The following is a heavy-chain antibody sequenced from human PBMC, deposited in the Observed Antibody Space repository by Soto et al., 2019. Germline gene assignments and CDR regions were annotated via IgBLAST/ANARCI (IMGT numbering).Heavy chain of an antibody. J-gene: IGHJ4*02. D-gene: IGHD3-16*01. CDR3: TTAYV. CDR2: IRNQANNYAT. V-gene: IGHV3-73*01. CDR1: GFSFNGPA. Sequence: EVQLVESGGGSVQPGGSVRLSCAASGFSFNGPAIHWVRQASGKGLELVGRIRNQANNYATVYAVSMEGRFTISRDDSKSTAYLQMNSLKAEDSAVYYCTTAYVWGQGTLVTVPS.